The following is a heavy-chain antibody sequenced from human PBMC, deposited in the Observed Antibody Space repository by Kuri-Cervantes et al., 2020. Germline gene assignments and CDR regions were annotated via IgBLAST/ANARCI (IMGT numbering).Heavy chain of an antibody. J-gene: IGHJ3*02. CDR1: GFTFDDYA. Sequence: SLKISCAASGFTFDDYAMHWVRQAPGKGLEWVSGISWNSGSIGYADSVKGRFTISRDNAKNSLYLQMNSLRAEDTALYYCAKDYYDFWSGYPRLGAFDIWGQGTMVTVSS. CDR3: AKDYYDFWSGYPRLGAFDI. V-gene: IGHV3-9*01. CDR2: ISWNSGSI. D-gene: IGHD3-3*01.